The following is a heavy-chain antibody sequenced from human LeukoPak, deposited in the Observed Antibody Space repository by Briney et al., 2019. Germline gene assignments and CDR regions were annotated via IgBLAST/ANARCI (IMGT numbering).Heavy chain of an antibody. V-gene: IGHV4-59*01. Sequence: PSETLSLTCTVSGGPISSYYWSWIRQPPGKGLEWIGYIYYSGSTNYNPSLKSRVTISVDTSKNQFSLKLSSVTAADTAVYYCARQDLELQVEYWGQGTLVTVSS. J-gene: IGHJ4*02. CDR3: ARQDLELQVEY. D-gene: IGHD1-7*01. CDR2: IYYSGST. CDR1: GGPISSYY.